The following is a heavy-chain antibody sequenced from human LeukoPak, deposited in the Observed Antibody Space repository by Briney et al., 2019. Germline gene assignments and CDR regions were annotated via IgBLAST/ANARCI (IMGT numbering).Heavy chain of an antibody. CDR1: GFSFSNSG. D-gene: IGHD6-13*01. V-gene: IGHV3-33*08. J-gene: IGHJ3*02. CDR2: IWFGEGSQ. Sequence: PGGSLRLSCAASGFSFSNSGMHWVRQAPGKGLEWVAGIWFGEGSQYYADSVKGRFIISRDNSKNTLFLEMNSLRAEDTAVYYCARMSSSTAAAANDAFDIWGQGTMVTVSS. CDR3: ARMSSSTAAAANDAFDI.